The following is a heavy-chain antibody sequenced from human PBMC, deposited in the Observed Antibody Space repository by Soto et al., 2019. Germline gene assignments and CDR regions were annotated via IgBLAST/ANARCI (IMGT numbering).Heavy chain of an antibody. CDR1: GCSISSYY. CDR3: ARGTDCSSTSCLGGHYYYYMDV. Sequence: PSEILSLTCTVSGCSISSYYWRCIRPPPGKGLEWIGYIYYSGSTNYNPSLKSRVTISVDKSKNQFSLKLSSVTAADTAVYYCARGTDCSSTSCLGGHYYYYMDVWGKGTTVNVSS. V-gene: IGHV4-59*01. CDR2: IYYSGST. J-gene: IGHJ6*03. D-gene: IGHD2-2*01.